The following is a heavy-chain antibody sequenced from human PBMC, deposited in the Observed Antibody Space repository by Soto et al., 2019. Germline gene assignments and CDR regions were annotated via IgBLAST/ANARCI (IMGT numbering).Heavy chain of an antibody. D-gene: IGHD3-16*01. CDR2: IIPIFGTA. V-gene: IGHV1-69*13. Sequence: AVKVSCKASGGTFSSYAISWVRQAPGQGXEWMGGIIPIFGTANYAQKFQGRVTITADESTSTAYMELSSLRSEDTAVYYCARDAPFMITFGGVTDYYGMDVWGQGTTVTVSS. CDR1: GGTFSSYA. J-gene: IGHJ6*02. CDR3: ARDAPFMITFGGVTDYYGMDV.